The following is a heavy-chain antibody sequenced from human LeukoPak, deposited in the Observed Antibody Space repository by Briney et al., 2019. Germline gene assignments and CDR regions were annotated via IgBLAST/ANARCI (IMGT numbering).Heavy chain of an antibody. J-gene: IGHJ5*02. CDR2: MNPNSGNT. CDR3: ARDAGYYDFWSGYTNWFDP. Sequence: ASVKVSCKASGYTFTGYYMHWVRQTTGQGLEWMGWMNPNSGNTGYAQKFQGRVTMTRNTSISTAYMELSSLRSEDTAVYYCARDAGYYDFWSGYTNWFDPWGQGTLVTVSS. V-gene: IGHV1-8*02. CDR1: GYTFTGYY. D-gene: IGHD3-3*01.